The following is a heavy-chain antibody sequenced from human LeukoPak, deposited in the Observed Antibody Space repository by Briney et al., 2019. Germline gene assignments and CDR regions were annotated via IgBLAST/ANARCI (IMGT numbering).Heavy chain of an antibody. CDR3: AKEPPRYCSGGSCYREYYFDY. Sequence: GGSLRLSCAASGFTFSSYAMSWVRQAPGKGLEWVSAIGGSGGSTYYADSVKGRFTISRDNSKNTLYLQMNSLRAEDTAVYYCAKEPPRYCSGGSCYREYYFDYWGQGTLVTVSS. CDR2: IGGSGGST. CDR1: GFTFSSYA. D-gene: IGHD2-15*01. J-gene: IGHJ4*02. V-gene: IGHV3-23*01.